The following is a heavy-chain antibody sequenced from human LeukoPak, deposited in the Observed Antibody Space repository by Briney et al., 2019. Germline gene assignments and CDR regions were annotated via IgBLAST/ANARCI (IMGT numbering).Heavy chain of an antibody. J-gene: IGHJ5*02. D-gene: IGHD2-21*02. CDR3: ARSSYCGGDCYFGWFVP. CDR1: GGSTSSYY. V-gene: IGHV4-59*01. Sequence: PSETLSLTCTVSGGSTSSYYWSWIRQPPGKGLGWIGYIYYSGSTNYNPSLKSRVTISVDTSKNQFSLKLSSVTAADTAVYYCARSSYCGGDCYFGWFVPWGQGTLVTVSS. CDR2: IYYSGST.